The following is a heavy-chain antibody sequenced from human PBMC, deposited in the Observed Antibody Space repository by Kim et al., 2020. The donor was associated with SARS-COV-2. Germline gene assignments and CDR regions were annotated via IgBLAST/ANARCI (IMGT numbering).Heavy chain of an antibody. J-gene: IGHJ4*02. CDR1: GFTFSSYG. Sequence: GGSLRLSCAASGFTFSSYGMHWVRQAPGKGLEWVAVIWYDGSNKYYADSVKGRFTISRDNSKNTLYLQMNSLRAEDTAVYYCARDGLRGYSGYDGGYWGQGTQVTVSS. D-gene: IGHD5-12*01. CDR2: IWYDGSNK. CDR3: ARDGLRGYSGYDGGY. V-gene: IGHV3-33*01.